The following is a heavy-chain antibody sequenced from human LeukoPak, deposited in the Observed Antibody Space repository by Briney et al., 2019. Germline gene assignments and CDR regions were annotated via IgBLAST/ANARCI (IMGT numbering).Heavy chain of an antibody. CDR1: GYSFTSYW. V-gene: IGHV5-10-1*01. J-gene: IGHJ5*02. Sequence: GESLRISCKGSGYSFTSYWISWVRQMPGKGLEWMGRIDPSDSYTNYSPSFQGHVTISADKSISTAYLQWSSLKASDTAMYYCARHFIYYQVSGIYFPWFAPWGKGTLVTVSS. CDR2: IDPSDSYT. D-gene: IGHD3-10*01. CDR3: ARHFIYYQVSGIYFPWFAP.